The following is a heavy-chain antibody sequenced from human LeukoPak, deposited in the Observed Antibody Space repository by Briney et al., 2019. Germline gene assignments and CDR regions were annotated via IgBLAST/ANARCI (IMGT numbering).Heavy chain of an antibody. CDR1: GFTLTNYW. CDR2: INQDGSGE. CDR3: ARHWWHGLDI. D-gene: IGHD2-8*02. J-gene: IGHJ3*02. V-gene: IGHV3-7*01. Sequence: GGSLRLSCAASGFTLTNYWMTWVRQAPGKGLEWVANINQDGSGESYVDSVKGRFTISRDNAKNSASLQMHGLRVEDTAVYYCARHWWHGLDIWGHGTLVTVSS.